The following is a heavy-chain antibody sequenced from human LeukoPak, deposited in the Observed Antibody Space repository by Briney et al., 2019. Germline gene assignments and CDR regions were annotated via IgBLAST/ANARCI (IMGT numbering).Heavy chain of an antibody. J-gene: IGHJ4*02. CDR2: LSGSGGST. CDR3: AKDGQWLVPTFDY. CDR1: GFTFSSYA. D-gene: IGHD6-19*01. Sequence: GGSLRLSCAASGFTFSSYAMSWVRQAPGKGLEWVSGLSGSGGSTYYADSVKGRFTISRDNSKNTLYLQMNSLRAEDTAIYYCAKDGQWLVPTFDYWGQGTLVTVSS. V-gene: IGHV3-23*01.